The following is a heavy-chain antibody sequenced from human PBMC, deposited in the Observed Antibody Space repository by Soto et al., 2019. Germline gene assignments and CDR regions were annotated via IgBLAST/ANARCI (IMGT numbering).Heavy chain of an antibody. CDR1: GFTCSSYG. CDR3: AKDSGIAAFGTFDY. J-gene: IGHJ4*02. Sequence: PVGSLRLSCAASGFTCSSYGMHWVRQAPGKGLEWVAVISYDGSNKYYADSVKGRFTISRDNSKNTLYLQMNSLRAEDTAVYYCAKDSGIAAFGTFDYWGQGTLVTVSS. V-gene: IGHV3-30*18. CDR2: ISYDGSNK. D-gene: IGHD6-13*01.